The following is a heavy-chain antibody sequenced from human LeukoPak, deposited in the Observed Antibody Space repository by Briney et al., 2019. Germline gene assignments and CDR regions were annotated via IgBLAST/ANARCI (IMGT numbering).Heavy chain of an antibody. J-gene: IGHJ4*02. CDR3: TGHHQAYSRTY. CDR1: GFTFSSYG. V-gene: IGHV3-30*03. D-gene: IGHD6-13*01. Sequence: GGSLRLSCAASGFTFSSYGMHWVRQAPGKGLEWVAVMSYDGSKKQYADSVKGRFTISRDNSKNTLYLQMNSLRAEDTAVYYCTGHHQAYSRTYWGQGTLVTVSS. CDR2: MSYDGSKK.